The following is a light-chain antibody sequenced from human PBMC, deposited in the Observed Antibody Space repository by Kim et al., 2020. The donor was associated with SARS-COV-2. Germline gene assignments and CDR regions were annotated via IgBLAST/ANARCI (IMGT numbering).Light chain of an antibody. CDR3: QHRNSWPIT. V-gene: IGKV3-11*01. Sequence: PGESAPLSSRPSQRVTHEFSWYPPTPGQAPRLLIYDASDRAAGIPARFSGSGSGTDFPLTISRLAPEDFAVYYCQHRNSWPITFGQGTRLEIK. CDR2: DAS. CDR1: QRVTHE. J-gene: IGKJ5*01.